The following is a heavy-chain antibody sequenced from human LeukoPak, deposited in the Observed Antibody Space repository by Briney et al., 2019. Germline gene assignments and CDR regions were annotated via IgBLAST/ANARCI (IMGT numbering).Heavy chain of an antibody. CDR2: TYYRSKWYN. D-gene: IGHD6-19*01. V-gene: IGHV6-1*01. CDR3: ERGVISGLDY. CDR1: GDSVSSNSAA. Sequence: SQTLSLTCAISGDSVSSNSAAWNWIRQSPSRGLKWLVRTYYRSKWYNDYAVSVKSRITINPDTSNNQFSLQLNSVTPEDTAVYCCERGVISGLDYWGQGTLVTVSS. J-gene: IGHJ4*02.